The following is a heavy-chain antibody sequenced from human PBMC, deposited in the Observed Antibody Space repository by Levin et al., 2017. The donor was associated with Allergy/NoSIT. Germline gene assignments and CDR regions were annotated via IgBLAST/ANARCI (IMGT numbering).Heavy chain of an antibody. J-gene: IGHJ6*02. Sequence: SYTLSLTFTFSFHSIIISYHWGWIRQSPGKGLEWIASIYHSGSTQYNPSLKSRVTLLFFRSKNQFSLKLRTVTAADTAVYYCARAPLGLSSDWYEVPYYYGMDVWGQGTTVTVSS. CDR1: FHSIIISYH. D-gene: IGHD6-19*01. V-gene: IGHV4-38-2*02. CDR3: ARAPLGLSSDWYEVPYYYGMDV. CDR2: IYHSGST.